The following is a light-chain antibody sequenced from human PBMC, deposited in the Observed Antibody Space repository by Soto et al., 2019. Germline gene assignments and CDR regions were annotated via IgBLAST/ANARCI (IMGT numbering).Light chain of an antibody. CDR1: QSVSIW. J-gene: IGKJ1*01. CDR3: QQYNAFST. Sequence: DIQMTQSPSTLSASVGDRVTITCRASQSVSIWLAWYQQKPGKAPNLLIYKASTLETGVPSRFTGSGSGTEFTLTISSLQPNDFATYYCQQYNAFSTFRQGTKVEMK. V-gene: IGKV1-5*03. CDR2: KAS.